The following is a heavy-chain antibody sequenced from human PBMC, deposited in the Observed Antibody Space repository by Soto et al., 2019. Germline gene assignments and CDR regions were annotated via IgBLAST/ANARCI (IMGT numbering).Heavy chain of an antibody. CDR2: ISYEGSNT. V-gene: IGHV3-30-3*01. CDR1: GFTFGTYA. CDR3: ARVTPGNNLYYFSGLDI. Sequence: QVRLVESGGGVVQHGRSLRLSCVASGFTFGTYAIHWVRKAPGKGLQWVALISYEGSNTYYADSVKGRFNISRDNSKNTLYLEMNTLRPEDTSCYYCARVTPGNNLYYFSGLDIWGQGTSVIVSS. D-gene: IGHD1-1*01. J-gene: IGHJ6*02.